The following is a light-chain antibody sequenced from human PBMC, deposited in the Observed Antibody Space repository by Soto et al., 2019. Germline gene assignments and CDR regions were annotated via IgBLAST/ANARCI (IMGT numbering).Light chain of an antibody. CDR2: GTS. CDR3: QQYGSSPPT. V-gene: IGKV3-20*01. J-gene: IGKJ1*01. CDR1: QSVTNNY. Sequence: EIVLTQSPGTLSLSPGERATLSCRASQSVTNNYLASYQRKPGQPPRLLIYGTSYRSTDIPRRFSGSGSGTDFTLTITRLEAEDFAVYYCQQYGSSPPTFGQGTKVEIK.